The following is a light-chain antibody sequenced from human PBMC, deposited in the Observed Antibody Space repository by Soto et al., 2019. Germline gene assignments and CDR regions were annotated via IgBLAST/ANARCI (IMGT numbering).Light chain of an antibody. CDR1: SGSIASNY. Sequence: FMLTQPHSVSESPGKTVTISCTRSSGSIASNYVLWYQQRPGSAPTTVIYEDNQRPSGVPDRFSGSIDSSSNSASLTISGLKTEDEADYYCQSYDSSTGVFGGGTKLTVL. CDR3: QSYDSSTGV. J-gene: IGLJ3*02. V-gene: IGLV6-57*03. CDR2: EDN.